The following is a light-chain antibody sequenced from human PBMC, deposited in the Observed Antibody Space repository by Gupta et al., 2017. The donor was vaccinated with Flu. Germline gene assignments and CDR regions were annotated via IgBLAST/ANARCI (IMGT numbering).Light chain of an antibody. J-gene: IGKJ1*01. CDR1: QSVNNNF. V-gene: IGKV3-20*01. CDR2: GAS. Sequence: EIVLTQSPGTLSLSPGERATLSCRASQSVNNNFLAWYQQKPGQTPRLLMYGASSRATGIPDRFSGSGSGTDFTLTISRLEPEDFAVYYCQQYNTSPRTFVQGTKVEIK. CDR3: QQYNTSPRT.